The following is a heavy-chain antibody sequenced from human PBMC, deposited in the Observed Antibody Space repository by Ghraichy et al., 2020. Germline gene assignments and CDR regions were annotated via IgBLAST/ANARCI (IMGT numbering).Heavy chain of an antibody. CDR1: GGTFSSYA. D-gene: IGHD6-19*01. Sequence: SVKVSCKASGGTFSSYAISWVRQAPGQGLEWMGGIIPIFGTANYAQKFQGRVTITADESTSTAYMELSSLRSEDTAVYYCARGPYSIAVAASVYYYYGMDVWGQGTTVTVSS. V-gene: IGHV1-69*13. CDR3: ARGPYSIAVAASVYYYYGMDV. CDR2: IIPIFGTA. J-gene: IGHJ6*02.